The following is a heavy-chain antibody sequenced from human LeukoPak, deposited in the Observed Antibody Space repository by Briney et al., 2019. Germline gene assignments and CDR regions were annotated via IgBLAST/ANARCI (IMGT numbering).Heavy chain of an antibody. V-gene: IGHV3-33*01. Sequence: GGSLRLSCAASGFTFSSYGMHWVRQAPGKGLEWVAVIWYDGSNKYYADSVKGRFTISRDNSKNTLYPQMNSLRAEDTAVYYCARDGRAVAGTKCNAFDIWGQGTMVTVSS. CDR3: ARDGRAVAGTKCNAFDI. J-gene: IGHJ3*02. CDR2: IWYDGSNK. D-gene: IGHD6-19*01. CDR1: GFTFSSYG.